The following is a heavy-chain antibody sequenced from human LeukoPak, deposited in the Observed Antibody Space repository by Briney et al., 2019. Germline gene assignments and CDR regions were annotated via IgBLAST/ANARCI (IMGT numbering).Heavy chain of an antibody. Sequence: PSETLSLTCAVYGGSFSGYYWSWIRQPPGKGLEWVGYIYYSGSTNYNPSLKSRVTISVDTSKNQFSLKLSSVTAADTAVYYCARDPYSGNYGNDYYYYMDVWGKGTTVTISS. CDR2: IYYSGST. D-gene: IGHD3-22*01. V-gene: IGHV4-59*01. J-gene: IGHJ6*03. CDR3: ARDPYSGNYGNDYYYYMDV. CDR1: GGSFSGYY.